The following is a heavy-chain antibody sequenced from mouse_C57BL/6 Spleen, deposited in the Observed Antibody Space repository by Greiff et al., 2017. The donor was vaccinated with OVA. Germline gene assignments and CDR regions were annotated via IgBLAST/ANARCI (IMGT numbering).Heavy chain of an antibody. J-gene: IGHJ1*03. Sequence: DVKLVESGGGLVKPGGSLKLSCAASGFTFSSYAMSWVRQTPEKRLEWVATISDGGSYTYYPDNVKGRFTISRDNANNNLYLQMSHLKSEDTAMYYGARASIVTTSWYFDVWGTGTTVTVSS. CDR2: ISDGGSYT. CDR3: ARASIVTTSWYFDV. CDR1: GFTFSSYA. V-gene: IGHV5-4*03. D-gene: IGHD2-5*01.